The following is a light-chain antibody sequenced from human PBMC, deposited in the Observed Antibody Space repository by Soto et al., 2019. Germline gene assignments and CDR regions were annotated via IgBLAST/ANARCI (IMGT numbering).Light chain of an antibody. Sequence: QSVLPQPPSVSGAPGQRVTISCTGSSSNIGAGYDVHWYQQLPGTAPKLLISGNSNRPSGVPDRFAGSKSGTSASLAITGLQAEDEADYYCQSYDSSLSALFGGGTKLTAL. CDR3: QSYDSSLSAL. V-gene: IGLV1-40*01. CDR1: SSNIGAGYD. CDR2: GNS. J-gene: IGLJ3*02.